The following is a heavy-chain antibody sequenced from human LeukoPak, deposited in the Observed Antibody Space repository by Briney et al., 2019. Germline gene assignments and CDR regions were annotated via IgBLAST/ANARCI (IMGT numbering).Heavy chain of an antibody. J-gene: IGHJ4*02. V-gene: IGHV1-18*01. Sequence: ASVKVSCKASGYTFNTYGINWVRQAPGQGLEWMGWISGHNSNTNYAERLQGRVTMTTDTSTNTAYLELRSLTSDDTAVYYCARENFAPRGSFFDYWGQGTLVTVSS. CDR3: ARENFAPRGSFFDY. CDR2: ISGHNSNT. CDR1: GYTFNTYG.